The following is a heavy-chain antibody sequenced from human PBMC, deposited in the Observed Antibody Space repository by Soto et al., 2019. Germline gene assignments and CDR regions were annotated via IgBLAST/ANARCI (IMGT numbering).Heavy chain of an antibody. D-gene: IGHD1-20*01. CDR1: GGSISSYY. CDR2: IYYSGIT. CDR3: ARYKPNYYYGMDV. J-gene: IGHJ6*02. V-gene: IGHV4-59*01. Sequence: SETLSLTCTVSGGSISSYYWRWIRQPPGKGLEWIGYIYYSGITNYNPSLKSRVTISVDTSKNQFSLKLSSVTAADTAVYYCARYKPNYYYGMDVWGQGTTVTVSS.